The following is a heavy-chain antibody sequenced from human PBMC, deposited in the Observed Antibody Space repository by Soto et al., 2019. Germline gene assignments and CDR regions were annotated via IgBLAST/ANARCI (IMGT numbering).Heavy chain of an antibody. V-gene: IGHV4-59*01. J-gene: IGHJ5*01. D-gene: IGHD6-19*01. CDR2: IYYTGIT. Sequence: SETLSITGTVSSGSITSGWWSWIRQSPGKGLEWIAFIYYTGITNYNPSLRSRVTISVDTSKNQCSLMLNSVTAADTAVYYCARHGWLVPNIGSYWFDSGGQGTLVTVSS. CDR3: ARHGWLVPNIGSYWFDS. CDR1: SGSITSGW.